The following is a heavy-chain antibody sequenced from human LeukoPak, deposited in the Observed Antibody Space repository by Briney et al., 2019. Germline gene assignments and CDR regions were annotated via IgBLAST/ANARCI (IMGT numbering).Heavy chain of an antibody. CDR1: GFTFSSYA. Sequence: PGGSLRLSCAASGFTFSSYAMSWVRQAPGKGLEWVSAISGSGGTTYYADSVKGRFTISRDNSENTLYLQMNSLRAEDTAVYYCAKDGQLVTPAYFDYWGQGTLVTVSS. J-gene: IGHJ4*02. CDR2: ISGSGGTT. CDR3: AKDGQLVTPAYFDY. D-gene: IGHD6-6*01. V-gene: IGHV3-23*01.